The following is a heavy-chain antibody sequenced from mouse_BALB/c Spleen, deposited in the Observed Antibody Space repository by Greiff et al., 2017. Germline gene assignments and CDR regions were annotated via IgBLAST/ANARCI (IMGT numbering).Heavy chain of an antibody. CDR2: IFPGTGTT. CDR1: GYTFTSYW. Sequence: VQLHQSGAELVKPGASVKLSCKTSGYTFTSYWIQWVKQRPGQGLGWIGEIFPGTGTTYYNEKFKGKATLTIDTSSSTAYMQLSSLTSEDSAVYFCARGRGIYYDYYFDDWGQGTTLTVSS. J-gene: IGHJ2*01. CDR3: ARGRGIYYDYYFDD. D-gene: IGHD2-4*01. V-gene: IGHV1S132*01.